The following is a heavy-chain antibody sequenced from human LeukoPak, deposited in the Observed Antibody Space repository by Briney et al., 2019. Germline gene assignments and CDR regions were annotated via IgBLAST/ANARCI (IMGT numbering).Heavy chain of an antibody. D-gene: IGHD3-3*01. V-gene: IGHV4-34*01. J-gene: IGHJ6*03. CDR2: INHSGST. Sequence: PSETLSLTCAVYGGSFSGYYWSWIRQPPGKGLEWIGEINHSGSTNYNPSLKSRVTISVDTSKNQFSLKLSSVTAADTAVYYCARGQPDTIFGVVIIRHYYYYMDDWGKGTTVTVSS. CDR1: GGSFSGYY. CDR3: ARGQPDTIFGVVIIRHYYYYMDD.